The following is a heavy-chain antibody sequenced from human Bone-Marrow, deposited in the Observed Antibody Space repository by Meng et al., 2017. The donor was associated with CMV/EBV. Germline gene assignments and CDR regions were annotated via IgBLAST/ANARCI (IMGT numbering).Heavy chain of an antibody. CDR2: ISWNHGNI. J-gene: IGHJ6*02. CDR3: AKDMNADSGVGYRYYYYGMDV. D-gene: IGHD2-21*02. CDR1: GFRFDDHA. V-gene: IGHV3-9*01. Sequence: GGSLRLSCAASGFRFDDHAMHWVRQAPGKGLQWVSGISWNHGNIGYADSVKGRFTISRDYAKRLLFLEMNRLRPEDTAVYYCAKDMNADSGVGYRYYYYGMDVWGQGTTVTVSS.